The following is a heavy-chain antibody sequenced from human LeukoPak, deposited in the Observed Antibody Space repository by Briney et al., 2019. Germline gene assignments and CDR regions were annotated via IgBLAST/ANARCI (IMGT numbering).Heavy chain of an antibody. Sequence: KTGGSLRLSCAVSGLTFSDAWMTWVRQTPGKGQEWVGRILGKGSGGATNYAAPVQGRFTISRDDSKDTVYLEMNSLKTEDTAVYYCSWIRGALGFYFMDVWGKGTTVTISS. D-gene: IGHD3-10*01. CDR1: GLTFSDAW. J-gene: IGHJ6*03. CDR3: SWIRGALGFYFMDV. V-gene: IGHV3-15*01. CDR2: ILGKGSGGAT.